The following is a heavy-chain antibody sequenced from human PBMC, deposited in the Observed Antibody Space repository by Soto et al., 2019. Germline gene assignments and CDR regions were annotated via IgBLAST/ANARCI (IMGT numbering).Heavy chain of an antibody. D-gene: IGHD2-2*01. CDR1: GGTFSSYA. CDR3: AIRLVPAAMFDY. CDR2: IIPIFGTA. V-gene: IGHV1-69*13. J-gene: IGHJ4*02. Sequence: ASVKVSCKASGGTFSSYAISWVRQAPGQGLEWMGGIIPIFGTANYAQKFQGRVTITADESTSTAYMELSSLRSEDTAVYYCAIRLVPAAMFDYWGQGTLVTVSS.